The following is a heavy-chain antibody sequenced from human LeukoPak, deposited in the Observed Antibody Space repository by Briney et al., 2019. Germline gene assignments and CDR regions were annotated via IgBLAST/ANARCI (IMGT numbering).Heavy chain of an antibody. Sequence: SVKVSCKASGFSFTRSAMQWVRQARGQRLEWIGWIVVGSGNTNYAQKFQERVTITRDMSTSTAYMELSSLRSEDTAVYYCAAGSSYFDMYYWGQGTLVTVSS. D-gene: IGHD3-9*01. CDR3: AAGSSYFDMYY. V-gene: IGHV1-58*02. CDR1: GFSFTRSA. J-gene: IGHJ4*02. CDR2: IVVGSGNT.